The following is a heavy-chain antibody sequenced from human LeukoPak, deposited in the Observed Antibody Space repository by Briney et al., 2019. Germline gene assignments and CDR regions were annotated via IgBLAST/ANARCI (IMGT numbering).Heavy chain of an antibody. CDR1: GFTFSRNA. CDR3: AKASPSSSSSQFSGD. V-gene: IGHV3-23*01. CDR2: ISDSGDNT. D-gene: IGHD6-6*01. J-gene: IGHJ4*02. Sequence: GGSLRLSCAASGFTFSRNAMTWVRQAPGKGLEWVSTISDSGDNTYYAASVKGRFTVSRDNSKSTLSLQMNSLRAEDTAVYYCAKASPSSSSSQFSGDWGQGTLVTVSS.